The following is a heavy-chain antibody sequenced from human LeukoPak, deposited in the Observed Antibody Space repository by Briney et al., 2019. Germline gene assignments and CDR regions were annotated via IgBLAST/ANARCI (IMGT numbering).Heavy chain of an antibody. CDR3: ARTPQINHYGGYWYFDL. CDR2: IYYSGST. V-gene: IGHV4-30-4*01. J-gene: IGHJ2*01. D-gene: IGHD4-23*01. Sequence: SQTLSLTCTVSGGSISSGDYYWSWIRQPPGKGLEWIGYIYYSGSTYYNPSLKSRVTISVDTSKNQFSLKLSSVTAADTAVYYCARTPQINHYGGYWYFDLWGRGTLVTVSS. CDR1: GGSISSGDYY.